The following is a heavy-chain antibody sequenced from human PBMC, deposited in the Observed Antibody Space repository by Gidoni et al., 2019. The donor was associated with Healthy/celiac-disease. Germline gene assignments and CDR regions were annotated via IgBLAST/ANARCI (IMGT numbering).Heavy chain of an antibody. D-gene: IGHD3-3*01. Sequence: QVQLVPSGAEVKKPGASVKVSCKASGYTFTGYYMHWVRQAPGQGLEWMGWINPNSGGTNYAQKFQGRVTMTRDTSISTAYMELSRLRSDDTTVYYCARGDDFWSGSYYGMDVWGQGTTVTVSS. CDR3: ARGDDFWSGSYYGMDV. V-gene: IGHV1-2*02. J-gene: IGHJ6*02. CDR2: INPNSGGT. CDR1: GYTFTGYY.